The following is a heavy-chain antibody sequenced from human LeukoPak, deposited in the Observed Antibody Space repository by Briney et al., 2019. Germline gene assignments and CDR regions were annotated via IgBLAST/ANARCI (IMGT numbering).Heavy chain of an antibody. D-gene: IGHD4-17*01. V-gene: IGHV5-10-1*01. J-gene: IGHJ5*02. CDR3: ASRATVPPYNWFDP. CDR1: GYTFISNW. Sequence: GESLKISCKGSGYTFISNWITWVRQMPGKGLEWMGRIDTSDSYTNYSPSFQGHVAISADKSTSTAYLQWSSLKASDTAMYYCASRATVPPYNWFDPWGQGTLVTVSS. CDR2: IDTSDSYT.